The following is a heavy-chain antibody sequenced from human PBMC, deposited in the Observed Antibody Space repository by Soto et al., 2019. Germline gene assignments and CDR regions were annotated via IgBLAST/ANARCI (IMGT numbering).Heavy chain of an antibody. D-gene: IGHD6-13*01. Sequence: PSETLCLTCTVSGGSISSYYWSWIRQPPGKGLEWIGYIYYSGSTNYNPSLKSRVTISVDTSKNQFSLKLSSVTAADTAVYYCARGAYSSTWFDAFDIWGQGTMVT. J-gene: IGHJ3*02. V-gene: IGHV4-59*01. CDR2: IYYSGST. CDR3: ARGAYSSTWFDAFDI. CDR1: GGSISSYY.